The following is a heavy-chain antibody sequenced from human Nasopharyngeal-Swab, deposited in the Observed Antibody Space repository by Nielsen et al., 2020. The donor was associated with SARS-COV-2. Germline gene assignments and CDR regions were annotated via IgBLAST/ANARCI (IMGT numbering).Heavy chain of an antibody. D-gene: IGHD2-2*01. J-gene: IGHJ6*03. CDR2: INPNSGGT. CDR3: ARAAKGYCSSTSCYSIPEYYYYYMDV. V-gene: IGHV1-2*04. Sequence: WVRQAPGHVLEWLGWINPNSGGTNYAQKFQGWVTMTRDTSISTAYMELSRLRSDDTAVYYCARAAKGYCSSTSCYSIPEYYYYYMDVWGKGTTVTVSS.